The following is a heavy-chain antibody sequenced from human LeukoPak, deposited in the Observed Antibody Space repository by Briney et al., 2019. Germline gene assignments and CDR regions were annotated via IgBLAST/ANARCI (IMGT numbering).Heavy chain of an antibody. CDR1: GASITSGDYY. D-gene: IGHD3-10*01. CDR2: IHYSGST. V-gene: IGHV4-30-4*01. Sequence: SQTLSLTCTVSGASITSGDYYWSWIRQPPGKGLEWVGYIHYSGSTYYSPSLKSRVTISVDTSKSQFSLKLNSVTAADTAVYYCARGDGSGGLVYFDYWGQGTLVTVSS. J-gene: IGHJ4*02. CDR3: ARGDGSGGLVYFDY.